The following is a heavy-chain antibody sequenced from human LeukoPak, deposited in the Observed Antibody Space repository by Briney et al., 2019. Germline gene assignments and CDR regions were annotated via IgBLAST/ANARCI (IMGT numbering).Heavy chain of an antibody. CDR2: IYYSGST. Sequence: PSETLSLTCTVSGGSISSSSYYWGWIRQPPGKGLEWIGSIYYSGSTYYNPSLKSRVTISVDTSKNQFSLKLSSVTAADTAVYYCARDTYYYDSSGQETKDAFDIWGQGTMVTVSS. CDR1: GGSISSSSYY. V-gene: IGHV4-39*07. CDR3: ARDTYYYDSSGQETKDAFDI. J-gene: IGHJ3*02. D-gene: IGHD3-22*01.